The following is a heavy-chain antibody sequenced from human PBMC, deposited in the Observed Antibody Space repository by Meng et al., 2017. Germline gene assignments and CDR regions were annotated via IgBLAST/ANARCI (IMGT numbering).Heavy chain of an antibody. J-gene: IGHJ5*02. CDR1: GGSFSGYY. D-gene: IGHD4/OR15-4a*01. CDR3: VRVRRCRNWFDP. CDR2: INHSGST. V-gene: IGHV4-34*01. Sequence: SETLSLTCAVYGGSFSGYYWSWIRQPPGKGLEWIGEINHSGSTNYNPSLKSRVTISVDTAKNQFSLKLSSVTAADTAVYYCVRVRRCRNWFDPWGQGTLVTVSS.